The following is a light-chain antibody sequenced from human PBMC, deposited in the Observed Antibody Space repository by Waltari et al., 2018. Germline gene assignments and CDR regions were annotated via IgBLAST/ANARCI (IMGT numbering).Light chain of an antibody. CDR1: QTISHW. Sequence: TQLTQSPSTLSASVGDRVTITCRANQTISHWLAWYQQQPGRSPKLLIYQASKLEPGVPKRFSGSGTGTEFTLTSTSLRPHDLGNYYCQQYDASPRTFGQGTRVQV. J-gene: IGKJ1*01. V-gene: IGKV1-5*03. CDR2: QAS. CDR3: QQYDASPRT.